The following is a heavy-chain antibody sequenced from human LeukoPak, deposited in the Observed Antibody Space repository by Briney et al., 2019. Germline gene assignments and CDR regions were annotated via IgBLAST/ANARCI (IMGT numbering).Heavy chain of an antibody. CDR2: IYYSGST. V-gene: IGHV4-39*07. D-gene: IGHD6-13*01. Sequence: SETLSLTCTVSGGSISSSSYYWGWIRQPPGKGLEWIGSIYYSGSTYYNPSLKSRVTISVDTSKNQFSLKLSSVTAADTAVYYCARDRQEQQLVLSYGMDVWGQGTTVTVSS. CDR3: ARDRQEQQLVLSYGMDV. CDR1: GGSISSSSYY. J-gene: IGHJ6*02.